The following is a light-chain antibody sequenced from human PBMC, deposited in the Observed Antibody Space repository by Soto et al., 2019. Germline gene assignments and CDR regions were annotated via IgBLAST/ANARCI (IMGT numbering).Light chain of an antibody. J-gene: IGKJ1*01. V-gene: IGKV1-5*03. Sequence: DIQMTQSPSTLSASVGDSVTITCRASQIIYSWLAWYQQKPGNAPKLLIYKSSTVERGVPSRFSGSGSETEFTRTINSLQPDYFATYWCLQFFDYYRTFGKGTKVEIK. CDR3: LQFFDYYRT. CDR2: KSS. CDR1: QIIYSW.